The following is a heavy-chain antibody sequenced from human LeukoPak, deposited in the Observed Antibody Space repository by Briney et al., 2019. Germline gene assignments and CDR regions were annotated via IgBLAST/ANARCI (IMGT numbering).Heavy chain of an antibody. CDR2: INPNSGGT. CDR1: GYTFTVYY. CDR3: ARDQYTANSGSYSYEFDP. D-gene: IGHD1-26*01. V-gene: IGHV1-2*02. Sequence: ASVKVSCKASGYTFTVYYIHWVRQAPGQGLEWMGWINPNSGGTNYAQKFQGRVTMTRDTSISTTYMELSRLRSDDTAVYYCARDQYTANSGSYSYEFDPWGQGTLVTVSS. J-gene: IGHJ5*02.